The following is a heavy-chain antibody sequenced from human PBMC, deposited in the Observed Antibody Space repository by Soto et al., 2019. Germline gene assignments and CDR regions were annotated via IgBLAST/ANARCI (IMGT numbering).Heavy chain of an antibody. CDR3: ASEKVGADYDVWSGPVYYYGMAV. J-gene: IGHJ6*02. CDR2: IWYDGSNK. D-gene: IGHD3-3*01. Sequence: GGSLRLSCAASGFTFSSYGMHWVRQAPGKGLEWVAVIWYDGSNKYYADSVKGRFTISRDNSKNTLYLQMNSLRAEDTAVYYCASEKVGADYDVWSGPVYYYGMAVWGQGTTVTVSS. CDR1: GFTFSSYG. V-gene: IGHV3-33*01.